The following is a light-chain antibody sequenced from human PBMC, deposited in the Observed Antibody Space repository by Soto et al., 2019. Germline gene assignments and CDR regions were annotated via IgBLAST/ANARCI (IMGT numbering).Light chain of an antibody. CDR3: HQYGSSPYT. V-gene: IGKV3-20*01. J-gene: IGKJ2*01. CDR1: QSVSSSY. CDR2: GAS. Sequence: EIVLTQSPGTLSLSPGERATLSCRASQSVSSSYLAWYQQKPGQAPRLLIYGASSRATGIPYRFSGSGSGTVFTLTISRLEPEDFAVYYCHQYGSSPYTFGQGTKLEI.